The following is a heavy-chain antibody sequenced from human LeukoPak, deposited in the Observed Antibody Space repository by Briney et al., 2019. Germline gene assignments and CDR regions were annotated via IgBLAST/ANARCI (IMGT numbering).Heavy chain of an antibody. J-gene: IGHJ4*02. V-gene: IGHV3-74*01. CDR2: INSDGSST. D-gene: IGHD3-3*01. CDR1: GFTFSSYW. Sequence: PGGSLRLSCAAPGFTFSSYWMHWVRQAPGKGLVWVSRINSDGSSTSYADSVKGRFTISRDNAKNTLYLQMNSLRAEDTAVYYCAREIDYDFWSGPHDYWGQGTLVTVSS. CDR3: AREIDYDFWSGPHDY.